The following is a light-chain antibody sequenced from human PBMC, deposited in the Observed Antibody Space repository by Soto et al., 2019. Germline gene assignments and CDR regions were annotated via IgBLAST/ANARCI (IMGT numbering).Light chain of an antibody. CDR2: DVI. V-gene: IGLV2-11*01. Sequence: QSALTQPRSVSGSPGQSVTISCTGTRSDVGGYDYVSWYQQYPGKAPKLMIYDVIKRPSGGPDRFSGSKSGNTASLTISGLQAEDEADYYCCSYAGSYNVVFGGGPKLTVL. CDR3: CSYAGSYNVV. J-gene: IGLJ2*01. CDR1: RSDVGGYDY.